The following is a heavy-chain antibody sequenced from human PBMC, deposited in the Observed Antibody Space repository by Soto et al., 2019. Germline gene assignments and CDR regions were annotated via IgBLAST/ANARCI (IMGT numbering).Heavy chain of an antibody. V-gene: IGHV1-3*01. D-gene: IGHD3-16*01. Sequence: ASVKVSCKASGYTFTSYGIHWVCQAPGQRLEWMGWINAGNGNTKYSQKFQGRVTITRDTSASTAYMELSSLRSEDTAVYYCARGLNVYYFDYWGQGTLVTVSS. CDR2: INAGNGNT. CDR1: GYTFTSYG. CDR3: ARGLNVYYFDY. J-gene: IGHJ4*02.